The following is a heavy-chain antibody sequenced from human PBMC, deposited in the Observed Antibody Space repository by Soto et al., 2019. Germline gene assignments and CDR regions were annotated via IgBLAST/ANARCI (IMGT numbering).Heavy chain of an antibody. CDR2: INNGGST. D-gene: IGHD3-3*01. CDR1: GVTFSGYY. V-gene: IGHV4-34*01. Sequence: PSGTLSLTCAAYGVTFSGYYWSWIRQPPGKGLEWIAEINNGGSTNYNTPPEGRVTIPVDMSKNQFSVKLSSVTAADTAVYYCARGRGGAYYDFGMDVWGKGTTVTVSS. J-gene: IGHJ6*04. CDR3: ARGRGGAYYDFGMDV.